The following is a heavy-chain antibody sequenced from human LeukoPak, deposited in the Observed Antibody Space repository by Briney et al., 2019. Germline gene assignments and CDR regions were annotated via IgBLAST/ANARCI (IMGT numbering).Heavy chain of an antibody. Sequence: GSLRLSCAASGFTFSSYAMHWVRQAPGKGLEWVAVISYDGSNKYYADSVKGRFTISRDNSKNTLYLQMNSLRAEGTAVYYCARVGGSGSYDELRAFDIWGQGTMVTVSS. D-gene: IGHD3-10*01. J-gene: IGHJ3*02. V-gene: IGHV3-30-3*01. CDR1: GFTFSSYA. CDR2: ISYDGSNK. CDR3: ARVGGSGSYDELRAFDI.